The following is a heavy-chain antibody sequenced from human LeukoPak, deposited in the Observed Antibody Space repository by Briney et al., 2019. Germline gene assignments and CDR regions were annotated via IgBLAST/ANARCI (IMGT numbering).Heavy chain of an antibody. V-gene: IGHV3-30*04. CDR3: ARDLRPYSGYDNLAFDI. CDR1: GFTFSSYA. CDR2: ISYDGSNK. J-gene: IGHJ3*02. D-gene: IGHD5-12*01. Sequence: GGSLRLSCAASGFTFSSYAMHWVRQAPGKGLEWVAVISYDGSNKYYADPVKGRFTISRDNSKNTLYLQMNSLRAEDAAVYYCARDLRPYSGYDNLAFDIWGQGTMVTVSS.